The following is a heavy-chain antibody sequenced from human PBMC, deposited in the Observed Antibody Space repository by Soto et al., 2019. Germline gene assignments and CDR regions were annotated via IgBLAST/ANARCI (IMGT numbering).Heavy chain of an antibody. CDR2: IYSGGST. CDR3: ARPIGGATWTYYCGMDV. Sequence: EVQLVESGGGLIQPGGSLRLSCAASGFTVSSNYMSWVRQAPGKGLEWVSVIYSGGSTYYADSVKGRFTISRDNSKNTLYLQMNSRRAEDTAVYYCARPIGGATWTYYCGMDVGGQGTTVTVSS. CDR1: GFTVSSNY. V-gene: IGHV3-53*01. D-gene: IGHD1-26*01. J-gene: IGHJ6*02.